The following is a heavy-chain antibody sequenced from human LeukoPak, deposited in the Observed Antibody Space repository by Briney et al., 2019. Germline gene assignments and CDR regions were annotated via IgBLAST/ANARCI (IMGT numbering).Heavy chain of an antibody. CDR1: GFTSGIFC. V-gene: IGHV3-7*01. CDR3: ARGKGSGSYWVLSYHGVDV. D-gene: IGHD3-10*01. Sequence: GGSLRLSCAASGFTSGIFCMTWVRQAPGKGLEWVANINQDGSEKYYVDSVRGRFTISRDNAKNSLYLQMNSLRVEDTAVYYCARGKGSGSYWVLSYHGVDVWGQGTTVTVSS. CDR2: INQDGSEK. J-gene: IGHJ6*02.